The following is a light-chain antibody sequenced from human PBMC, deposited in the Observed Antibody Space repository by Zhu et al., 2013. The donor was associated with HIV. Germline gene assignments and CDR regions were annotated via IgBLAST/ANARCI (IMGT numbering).Light chain of an antibody. V-gene: IGKV3-20*01. CDR3: QQYNNWPPYT. CDR1: QSVSNSY. CDR2: GAS. J-gene: IGKJ2*01. Sequence: EIVLTQSPGTLSLSPGERATLSCRASQSVSNSYLAWYQQKPGQAPRVLIYGASSRATGIPDRFSGSGSGTDFTLTISRLEPEDFAVYYCQQYNNWPPYTFGRGTKLEIK.